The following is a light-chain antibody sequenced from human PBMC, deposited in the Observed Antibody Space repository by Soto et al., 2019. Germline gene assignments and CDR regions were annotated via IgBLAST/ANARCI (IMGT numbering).Light chain of an antibody. CDR1: SSDVGGYNY. CDR2: EVS. V-gene: IGLV2-8*01. CDR3: CAYAATYTYV. Sequence: QSALAQPPSASGSPGQSVTISCTGTSSDVGGYNYVSWYQQHPGKAPKLMIYEVSNRPSGVSNRFSGSKFGNTASLTISGLQAEDEAEYYCCAYAATYTYVFGTGTKVTVL. J-gene: IGLJ1*01.